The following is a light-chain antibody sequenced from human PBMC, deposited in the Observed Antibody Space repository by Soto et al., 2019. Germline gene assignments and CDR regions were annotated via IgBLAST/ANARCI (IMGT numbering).Light chain of an antibody. J-gene: IGLJ1*01. V-gene: IGLV2-14*03. CDR3: SSYTKISTQEYV. CDR2: DVS. Sequence: QSALTQPASVSGSPGQSITISCTGTSSDVGRYNYVSWYRHHPGKAPQLMIYDVSARPSGVSNRFSGSKSGNTASLTISGLQAEDEGDYYCSSYTKISTQEYVFGSGTKVTVL. CDR1: SSDVGRYNY.